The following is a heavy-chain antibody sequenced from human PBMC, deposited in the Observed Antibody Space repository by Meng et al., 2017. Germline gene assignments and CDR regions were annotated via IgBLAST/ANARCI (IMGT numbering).Heavy chain of an antibody. Sequence: SVKVSCKASGGTFSSYTISWVRQAPGQGLEWMGRIIPILGIANYAQKFQGRVTITADKSTSTAYMELSSLRSEDTAVYYCARGISVLAAAGTQTDYWGQGTLVTVSS. CDR3: ARGISVLAAAGTQTDY. V-gene: IGHV1-69*02. CDR1: GGTFSSYT. J-gene: IGHJ4*02. D-gene: IGHD6-13*01. CDR2: IIPILGIA.